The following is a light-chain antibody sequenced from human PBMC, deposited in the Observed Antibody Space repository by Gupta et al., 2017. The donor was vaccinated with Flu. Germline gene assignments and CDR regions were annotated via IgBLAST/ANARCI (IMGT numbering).Light chain of an antibody. CDR1: HSISCW. CDR2: KAS. J-gene: IGKJ2*01. V-gene: IGKV1-5*03. CDR3: QQYNSYLYT. Sequence: PSTLYAAYVDSVTSTCCARHSISCWLAWYQQKPGQAPKLLIYKASSVESGVPSRFSGSGSGTEFTLTISSLQPDDFATYYCQQYNSYLYTFGQGTKMEIK.